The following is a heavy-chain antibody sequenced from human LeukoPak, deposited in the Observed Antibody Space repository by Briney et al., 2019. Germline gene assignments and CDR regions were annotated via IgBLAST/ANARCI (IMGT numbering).Heavy chain of an antibody. Sequence: SETLSLTCTVSGYSISGGYYWSWIRQPPGKGLEWIGYICYSGSTNYNPSLKSRVTISVDTSKNQFSLKLSSVTAADTAVYYCARVGSFVGQPNVWGQGTLVTVSS. V-gene: IGHV4-61*08. D-gene: IGHD3-10*01. CDR3: ARVGSFVGQPNV. CDR1: GYSISGGYY. CDR2: ICYSGST. J-gene: IGHJ4*02.